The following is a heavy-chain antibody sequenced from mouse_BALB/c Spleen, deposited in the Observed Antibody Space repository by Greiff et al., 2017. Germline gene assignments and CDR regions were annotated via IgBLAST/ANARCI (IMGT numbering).Heavy chain of an antibody. Sequence: EVMLVESGGGLVQPGGSMKLSCVASGFTFSNYWMNWVRQSPEKGLEWVAEIRLKSNNYATHYAESVKGRFTISRDDSKSSVYLQMNNLRAEDTGIYYCTREPPFDYWGQGTTLTVSS. CDR2: IRLKSNNYAT. CDR3: TREPPFDY. V-gene: IGHV6-6*02. CDR1: GFTFSNYW. J-gene: IGHJ2*01.